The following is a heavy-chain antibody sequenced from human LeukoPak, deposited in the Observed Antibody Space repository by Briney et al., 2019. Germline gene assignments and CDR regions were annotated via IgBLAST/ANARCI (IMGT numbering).Heavy chain of an antibody. V-gene: IGHV4-61*02. CDR3: ARYEAVAGVFDY. J-gene: IGHJ4*02. Sequence: SETLSLTCTVSSDSINSGNYYWNWIRQPAGKGLEWIGRICSSGSTNYNPSLKSRVTISVDTSKNQFSLKLSSVTAADTAVYYCARYEAVAGVFDYWGQGTLVTVSS. CDR2: ICSSGST. D-gene: IGHD6-19*01. CDR1: SDSINSGNYY.